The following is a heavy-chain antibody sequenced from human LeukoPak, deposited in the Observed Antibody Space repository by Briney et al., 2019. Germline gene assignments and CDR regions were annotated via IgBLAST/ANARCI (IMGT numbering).Heavy chain of an antibody. CDR3: AKGGATAFDP. D-gene: IGHD4/OR15-4a*01. Sequence: GGSLRLSCAASGFNFNDYYMTWIRQTPGKGLEWVSVISGSGGNTNTADSVKGRFTISRDNSKYTLFLQMNSLRAEDTAVYYCAKGGATAFDPWGQGTLVTVSS. CDR2: ISGSGGNT. J-gene: IGHJ5*02. CDR1: GFNFNDYY. V-gene: IGHV3-23*01.